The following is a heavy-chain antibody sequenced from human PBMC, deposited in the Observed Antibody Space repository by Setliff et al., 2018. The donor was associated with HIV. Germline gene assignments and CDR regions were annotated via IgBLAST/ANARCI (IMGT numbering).Heavy chain of an antibody. CDR3: EVVGQ. V-gene: IGHV4-34*12. J-gene: IGHJ4*02. D-gene: IGHD2-15*01. CDR2: IIHSGGT. Sequence: PSETLSLTCAVYGGSFSGYYWTWIRQPPGRGLEWIGEIIHSGGTNYNRSLKSRVTISVDTSKNQFSLKLRSVTAADTAVYYCEVVGQWGQGTLVTVSS. CDR1: GGSFSGYY.